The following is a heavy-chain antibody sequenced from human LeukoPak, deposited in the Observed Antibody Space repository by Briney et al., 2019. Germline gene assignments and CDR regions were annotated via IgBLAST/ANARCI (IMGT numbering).Heavy chain of an antibody. Sequence: GSVRVSCMAPGYTFTGYAIKWGRQALGQGLEWMGGMNKKSRNTGYAQKFQGRVTIRRNTSISTAYMELSILRNEDTAVYYCARGLLEYSYDVWSGSQLNDYWGQGTLVTVSS. CDR2: MNKKSRNT. V-gene: IGHV1-8*01. D-gene: IGHD3-3*01. CDR1: GYTFTGYA. CDR3: ARGLLEYSYDVWSGSQLNDY. J-gene: IGHJ4*02.